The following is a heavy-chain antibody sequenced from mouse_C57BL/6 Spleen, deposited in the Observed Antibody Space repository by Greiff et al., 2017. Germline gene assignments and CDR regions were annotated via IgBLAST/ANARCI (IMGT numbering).Heavy chain of an antibody. CDR3: AREGGYYVDY. CDR1: GYAFSSYW. J-gene: IGHJ2*01. CDR2: IYPGDGDT. Sequence: VQLQQSGAELVKPGASVKISCKASGYAFSSYWMNWVKQRPGKGLEWIGQIYPGDGDTNYNGKFKGKSTLTEDKSSSTDYMQLSSLTSENSAVYFCAREGGYYVDYWGQGTTLTVSS. V-gene: IGHV1-80*01.